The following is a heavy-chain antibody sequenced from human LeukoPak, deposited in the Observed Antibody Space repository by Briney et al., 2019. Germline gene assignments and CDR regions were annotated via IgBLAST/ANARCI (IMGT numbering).Heavy chain of an antibody. CDR3: ARILLYCSGGSCSDY. CDR1: GYTFTGYY. D-gene: IGHD2-15*01. V-gene: IGHV1-2*06. CDR2: INPNSGGT. J-gene: IGHJ4*02. Sequence: GSVKVSCKASGYTFTGYYMHWVRQAPGQGLKWMGRINPNSGGTNYAQKFQGRVTMTRDTSISTAYMELSRLRSDDTAVYYCARILLYCSGGSCSDYWGQGTLVTVSS.